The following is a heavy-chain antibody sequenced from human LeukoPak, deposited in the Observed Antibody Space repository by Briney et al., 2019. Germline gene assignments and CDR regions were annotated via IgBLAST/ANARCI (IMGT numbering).Heavy chain of an antibody. CDR3: AKVGTTITTHQYFDL. CDR1: GFTFSSYA. V-gene: IGHV3-30*04. J-gene: IGHJ2*01. Sequence: GRSLRLSCAASGFTFSSYAMHWVRQAPGKGLEWVAVISYDGSNKKYADSVKGRFTISRDNSKNSLYLQMNSLRPEDTAVYYCAKVGTTITTHQYFDLWGRGTLVIVSS. CDR2: ISYDGSNK. D-gene: IGHD4-11*01.